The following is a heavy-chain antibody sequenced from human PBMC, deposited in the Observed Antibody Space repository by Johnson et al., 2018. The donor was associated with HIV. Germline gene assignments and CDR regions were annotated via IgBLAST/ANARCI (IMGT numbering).Heavy chain of an antibody. J-gene: IGHJ3*02. Sequence: QVQLMESGGGVVQPGRSLRLSCAATGFTFSNYAMHWVRQAPGKGLEWVAVISYDGSNKYYADSVKGRFTISRDNAKNSLYLQMNSLRAEDTAVYYCASYGWGGNDAFDIWGQGTMVTVSS. CDR2: ISYDGSNK. CDR1: GFTFSNYA. V-gene: IGHV3-30-3*01. D-gene: IGHD4-23*01. CDR3: ASYGWGGNDAFDI.